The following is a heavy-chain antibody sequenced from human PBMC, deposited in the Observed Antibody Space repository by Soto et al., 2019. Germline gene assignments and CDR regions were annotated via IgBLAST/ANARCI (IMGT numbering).Heavy chain of an antibody. V-gene: IGHV4-34*01. CDR3: ARGRSGWCDFDY. CDR1: GGSFSGYY. CDR2: INHSGST. D-gene: IGHD6-19*01. J-gene: IGHJ4*02. Sequence: PSETLSLNCAVYGGSFSGYYWSWIRQPPGKGLEWIGEINHSGSTNYNPSLKSRVTISADTSKNQFSLKLSSVTAADTAVYYCARGRSGWCDFDYWGQGTLVTVS.